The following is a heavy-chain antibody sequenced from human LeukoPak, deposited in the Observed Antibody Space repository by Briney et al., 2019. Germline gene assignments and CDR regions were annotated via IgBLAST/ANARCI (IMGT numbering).Heavy chain of an antibody. D-gene: IGHD4-17*01. Sequence: SETLSLTCTVSGGSISSSRYYWGWIRQPPGRGLEWIGSIYYSGSTNYNPSLKSRVTISVDTSKNQFSLKLSSVTAADTAVYYCARRRRGYGDYVYYYYYMDVWGKGTTVTVSS. CDR2: IYYSGST. V-gene: IGHV4-39*07. CDR1: GGSISSSRYY. CDR3: ARRRRGYGDYVYYYYYMDV. J-gene: IGHJ6*03.